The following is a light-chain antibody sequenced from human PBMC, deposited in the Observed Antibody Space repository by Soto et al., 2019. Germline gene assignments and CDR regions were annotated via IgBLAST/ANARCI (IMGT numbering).Light chain of an antibody. Sequence: QSALTQPPSASGSPGQSVTISCTGTSSDVGGYNFVSWYQQHPGKAPKLMIYEVNKRPSGVPDRFSGSKSGNTASLTVSGLQADDEADYYCSSYAGTNNRYVFGSGTKLTVL. CDR3: SSYAGTNNRYV. CDR1: SSDVGGYNF. J-gene: IGLJ1*01. CDR2: EVN. V-gene: IGLV2-8*01.